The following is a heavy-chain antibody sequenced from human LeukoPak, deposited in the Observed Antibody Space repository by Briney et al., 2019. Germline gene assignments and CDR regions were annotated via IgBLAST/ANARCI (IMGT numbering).Heavy chain of an antibody. Sequence: SETLSLTCSVSGGSISSYYWSWIRQSPGKGLEWIGYAFYKGSTNYNPSLKSRVSISVDTAKNQFSLRLSSVTAADTAVYYCARGNNYYFYYMDVWGKGATVTVSS. CDR3: ARGNNYYFYYMDV. CDR1: GGSISSYY. V-gene: IGHV4-59*01. CDR2: AFYKGST. J-gene: IGHJ6*03.